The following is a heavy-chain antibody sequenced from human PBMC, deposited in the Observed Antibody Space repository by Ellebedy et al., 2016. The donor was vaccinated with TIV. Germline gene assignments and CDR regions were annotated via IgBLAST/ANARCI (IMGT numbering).Heavy chain of an antibody. V-gene: IGHV3-30*18. CDR3: AKDLDFDWLLSGPNYYGMDV. D-gene: IGHD3-9*01. J-gene: IGHJ6*02. CDR1: GFTFSSYG. Sequence: GGSLRLXXAASGFTFSSYGMHWVRQAPGKGLEWVAVISYDGSNKYYADSVKGRFTISRDNSKNTLYLQMNSLRAEDTAVYYCAKDLDFDWLLSGPNYYGMDVWGQGTTVTVSS. CDR2: ISYDGSNK.